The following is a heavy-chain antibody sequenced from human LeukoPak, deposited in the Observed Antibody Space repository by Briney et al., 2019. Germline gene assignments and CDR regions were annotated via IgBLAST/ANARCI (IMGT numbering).Heavy chain of an antibody. V-gene: IGHV3-53*05. J-gene: IGHJ4*02. CDR3: ARGKKRYFDWLLSDYFDY. CDR2: IYSDGRT. CDR1: GFTVSSTY. Sequence: GGSLRLSCAASGFTVSSTYMSWVRQAPGKGLEWVSMIYSDGRTYYADSVKGRFTISRDNSKNTLYLQMNSLRAEDTAVYYCARGKKRYFDWLLSDYFDYWGQGTLVTVSS. D-gene: IGHD3-9*01.